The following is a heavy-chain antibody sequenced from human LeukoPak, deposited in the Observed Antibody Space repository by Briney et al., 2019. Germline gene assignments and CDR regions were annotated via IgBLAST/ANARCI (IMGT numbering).Heavy chain of an antibody. Sequence: GGSLRLSCAASGFSFSYYSMHWVRQAPGKGLEYVSAINPDGGRTYYTDFVKGRFIISRGNSKNTLYLQMGSLRAEDMAVYYCARVGDMDAFDIWGQGRMVTVSS. D-gene: IGHD2-21*01. CDR1: GFSFSYYS. CDR2: INPDGGRT. J-gene: IGHJ3*02. CDR3: ARVGDMDAFDI. V-gene: IGHV3-64*02.